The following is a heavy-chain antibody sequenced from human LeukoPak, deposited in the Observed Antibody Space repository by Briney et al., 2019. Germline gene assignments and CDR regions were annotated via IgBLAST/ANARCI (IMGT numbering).Heavy chain of an antibody. V-gene: IGHV3-30*02. J-gene: IGHJ5*02. Sequence: SGGSLRLSCAASGFTFSSYGMHWARQAPGKGLEWVAFIRYDGSNKYYADSVKGRFTISRDNSKNTLYLQMNSLRAEDTAVYYCAKDPSSSWYNWFDPWGQGTLVTVSS. D-gene: IGHD6-13*01. CDR3: AKDPSSSWYNWFDP. CDR2: IRYDGSNK. CDR1: GFTFSSYG.